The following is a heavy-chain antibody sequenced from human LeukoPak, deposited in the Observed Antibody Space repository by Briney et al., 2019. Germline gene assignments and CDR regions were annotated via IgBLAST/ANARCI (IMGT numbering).Heavy chain of an antibody. Sequence: GGSLRLSCAASGFSFSDYYMTWIRQAPGKGLEWVSYMSPSGNDLHHADSVKGRFTISRDNANNSLYLQMNSLRAEDTAVYYCARGRREGTGSDLWGQGTLVTVSS. D-gene: IGHD5-24*01. CDR2: MSPSGNDL. J-gene: IGHJ5*02. CDR3: ARGRREGTGSDL. CDR1: GFSFSDYY. V-gene: IGHV3-11*01.